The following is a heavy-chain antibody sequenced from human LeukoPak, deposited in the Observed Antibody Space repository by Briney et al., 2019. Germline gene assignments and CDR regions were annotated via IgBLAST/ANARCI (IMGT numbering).Heavy chain of an antibody. J-gene: IGHJ6*03. D-gene: IGHD3-3*01. CDR3: ARLITIFGVVTRQRFYYMDV. CDR1: GGSFSGYY. CDR2: INHSGST. V-gene: IGHV4-34*01. Sequence: SETLSLTCAVYGGSFSGYYWSWIRQPPGKGLEWIGEINHSGSTNYNPSLKSRVTISVDTSKNQFSLKLSSVTAADTAVYYCARLITIFGVVTRQRFYYMDVWGKGTTVTVSS.